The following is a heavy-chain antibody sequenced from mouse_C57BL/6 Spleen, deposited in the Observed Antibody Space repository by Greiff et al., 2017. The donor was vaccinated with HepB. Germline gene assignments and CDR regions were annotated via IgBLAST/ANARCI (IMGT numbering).Heavy chain of an antibody. CDR2: IHPNSGST. J-gene: IGHJ4*01. Sequence: VQLQQPGAELVKPGASVKLSCKASGYTFTSYWMHWVKQRPGQGLEWIGMIHPNSGSTNYNEKFKSKATLTVDKSSSTAYMQLSSLTSEDSAVYYCASRRLLDYAMDYWGQGTSVTVSS. CDR3: ASRRLLDYAMDY. V-gene: IGHV1-64*01. D-gene: IGHD1-1*01. CDR1: GYTFTSYW.